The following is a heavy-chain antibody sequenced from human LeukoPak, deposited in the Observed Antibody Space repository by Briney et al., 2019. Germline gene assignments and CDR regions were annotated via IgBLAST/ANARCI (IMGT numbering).Heavy chain of an antibody. CDR1: GGSFSGYY. Sequence: SETLSLTCAVYGGSFSGYYWSWIRQPPGKGLEWIGEINHSGSTNYNPSLKSRVTISVDTSKNQFSLKLSSVTAADTAVYYCARLLVVIPAAGVWGQGTLVTISS. D-gene: IGHD2-2*01. V-gene: IGHV4-34*01. CDR2: INHSGST. CDR3: ARLLVVIPAAGV. J-gene: IGHJ4*02.